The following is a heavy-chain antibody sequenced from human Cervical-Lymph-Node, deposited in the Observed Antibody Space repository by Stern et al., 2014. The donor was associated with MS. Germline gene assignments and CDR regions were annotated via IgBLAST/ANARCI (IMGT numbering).Heavy chain of an antibody. CDR1: GFMFSNYG. CDR2: IRGSGGST. V-gene: IGHV3-23*04. J-gene: IGHJ4*02. CDR3: AKSDAHYYDSSFGY. Sequence: EVQLVESGGGLVQPGGSLRLSCVVSGFMFSNYGMSWVRQAPGKGLEWVSAIRGSGGSTYYADSVKGRFAISRDNSKNTLYLQMNSLRVDDTAVYYCAKSDAHYYDSSFGYWGQGTLVTVSS. D-gene: IGHD3-22*01.